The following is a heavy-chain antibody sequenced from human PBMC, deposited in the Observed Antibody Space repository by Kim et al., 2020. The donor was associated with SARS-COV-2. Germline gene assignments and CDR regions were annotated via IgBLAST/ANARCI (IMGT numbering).Heavy chain of an antibody. Sequence: AASVKGKFTGSRDDAKNTAYLQMNSLETEDTAVYYCTRPEISTSYNDGMDVWGQGTTVTVS. D-gene: IGHD2-2*01. CDR3: TRPEISTSYNDGMDV. V-gene: IGHV3-73*01. J-gene: IGHJ6*02.